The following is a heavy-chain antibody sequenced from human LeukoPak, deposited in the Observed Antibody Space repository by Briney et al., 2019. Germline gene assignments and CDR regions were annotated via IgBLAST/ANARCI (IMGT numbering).Heavy chain of an antibody. D-gene: IGHD6-19*01. Sequence: GGSLRLSCAASGFTFSNHWMNWVRHAPGKGLVWVSRINTDGSSTTYADSVKGRFTISRDNSKNTLYLQMNSLRAEDTAVYYCARGPVAGDFDYWGQGTLVTVSS. J-gene: IGHJ4*02. CDR3: ARGPVAGDFDY. V-gene: IGHV3-74*01. CDR2: INTDGSST. CDR1: GFTFSNHW.